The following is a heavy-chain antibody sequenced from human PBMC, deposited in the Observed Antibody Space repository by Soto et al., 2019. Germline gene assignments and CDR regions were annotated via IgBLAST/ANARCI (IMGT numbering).Heavy chain of an antibody. CDR3: ARLPYIAVAGDYGMDV. CDR2: IDPSDSYT. J-gene: IGHJ6*02. D-gene: IGHD6-19*01. Sequence: PGESLKISCKGSGDSFTSYWISWVRQMPGKGLEWMGRIDPSDSYTNYSPSFQGHVTISADKSISTAYLQWSSLKASDTAMYYCARLPYIAVAGDYGMDVWGQGTTVTV. V-gene: IGHV5-10-1*01. CDR1: GDSFTSYW.